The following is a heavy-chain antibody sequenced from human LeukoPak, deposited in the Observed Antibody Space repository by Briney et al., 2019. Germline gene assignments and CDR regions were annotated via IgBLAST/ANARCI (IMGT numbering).Heavy chain of an antibody. CDR2: TVVGRGET. D-gene: IGHD1-14*01. CDR1: GFTFRTSA. J-gene: IGHJ5*02. V-gene: IGHV1-58*02. CDR3: AAERYDGPCCWFDP. Sequence: SVKVSCKTSGFTFRTSAIQWVRQARGQRLEWIGWTVVGRGETKYAQDLQGRVTITTDMSTSTAYFELSGLRSEDTAVYYCAAERYDGPCCWFDPWGQGTLVTVSS.